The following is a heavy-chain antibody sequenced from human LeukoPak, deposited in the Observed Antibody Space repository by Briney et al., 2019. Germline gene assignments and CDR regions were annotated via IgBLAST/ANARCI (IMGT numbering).Heavy chain of an antibody. V-gene: IGHV4-34*01. D-gene: IGHD3-10*01. CDR3: ARNRSPRKVYGSGSRPFDY. Sequence: SETLPLTCAVYGGSFSGYYWSWIRQPPGKGLEWIGEINHSGSTNYNPSLKSRVTISVDTSKNQFSLKLSSVTAADTAVYYCARNRSPRKVYGSGSRPFDYWGQGTLVTVSS. CDR1: GGSFSGYY. CDR2: INHSGST. J-gene: IGHJ4*02.